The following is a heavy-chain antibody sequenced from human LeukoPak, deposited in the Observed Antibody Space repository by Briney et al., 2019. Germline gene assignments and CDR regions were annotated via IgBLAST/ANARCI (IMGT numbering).Heavy chain of an antibody. Sequence: GGSLRLSCAASRFTFNSYAMSWVRQAPGKGLEWVSVIGGSNGITFYVGSVKGRFTISRDNSKDTLYLQMNSLRAEDTAVYYCALFDYWGQGTLVTVSS. J-gene: IGHJ4*02. CDR2: IGGSNGIT. CDR3: ALFDY. CDR1: RFTFNSYA. V-gene: IGHV3-23*01.